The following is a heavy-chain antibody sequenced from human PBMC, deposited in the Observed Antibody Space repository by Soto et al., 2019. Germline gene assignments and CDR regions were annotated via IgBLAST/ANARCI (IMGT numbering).Heavy chain of an antibody. V-gene: IGHV1-3*01. CDR3: ARGGYSGYDWPLYYYGMDV. D-gene: IGHD5-12*01. J-gene: IGHJ6*02. Sequence: ASVKVSCKASGYTFTSYAMHWVRQAPGQRLEWMGWINAGNGNTKYSQKFQGRVTMTTDTSTSTAYMELRSLRSDDTAVYYCARGGYSGYDWPLYYYGMDVWGQGTTVTVSS. CDR2: INAGNGNT. CDR1: GYTFTSYA.